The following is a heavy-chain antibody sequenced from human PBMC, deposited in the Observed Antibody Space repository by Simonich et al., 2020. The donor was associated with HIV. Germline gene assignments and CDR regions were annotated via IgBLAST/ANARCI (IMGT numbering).Heavy chain of an antibody. D-gene: IGHD3-16*01. CDR3: ASGGSISSVWADDY. J-gene: IGHJ4*02. Sequence: QVQLVESGGGVVQPGRSLRLSCAASGFTFSSYAMNWVRQAPGKGLKWVAVISYDGSNKYYADSVKGRFTISRDNSKNTLYLQMNSLRAEDTAVYYCASGGSISSVWADDYWGQGTLVTVSS. CDR1: GFTFSSYA. V-gene: IGHV3-30*07. CDR2: ISYDGSNK.